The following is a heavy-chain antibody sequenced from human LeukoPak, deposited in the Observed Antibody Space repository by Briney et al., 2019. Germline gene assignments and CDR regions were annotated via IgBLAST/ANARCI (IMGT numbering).Heavy chain of an antibody. Sequence: KPSETLSLTCSVSGGSISSYYWSWIRQPPGKGLEWIGYIYYSGSTNYNPSLKSRVTISVDTSKNQFSLKLSSVTAADTAVYYCANGGGEWYYYGLGTPEWVYWGQGTLVTVSS. J-gene: IGHJ4*02. CDR2: IYYSGST. CDR3: ANGGGEWYYYGLGTPEWVY. V-gene: IGHV4-59*08. CDR1: GGSISSYY. D-gene: IGHD3-10*01.